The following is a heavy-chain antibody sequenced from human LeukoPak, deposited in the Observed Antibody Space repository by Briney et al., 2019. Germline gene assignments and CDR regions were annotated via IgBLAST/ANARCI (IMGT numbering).Heavy chain of an antibody. V-gene: IGHV1-8*03. CDR3: ARGSSPDYGDYVFDP. Sequence: ASVKVSCKASGYTFTSYDINWVRQATGQGLEWMGWMNPNSGNTGYAQKFQGRVTITRNTSISTAYVELSSLRSEDTAVYYCARGSSPDYGDYVFDPWGQGTLVTVSS. D-gene: IGHD4-17*01. J-gene: IGHJ5*02. CDR1: GYTFTSYD. CDR2: MNPNSGNT.